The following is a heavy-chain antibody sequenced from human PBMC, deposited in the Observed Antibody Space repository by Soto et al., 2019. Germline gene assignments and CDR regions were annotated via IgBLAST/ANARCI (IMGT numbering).Heavy chain of an antibody. Sequence: PSETLSLTCTVSGGSISSSSYYWGWIRQPPGKGLEWIGSIYYSGSTYYNPSLKSRVTISVDTSKNQFSLKLSSVTAADTAVYYCARGYYDILTGYYYALDYWGQGTLVTVSS. CDR2: IYYSGST. V-gene: IGHV4-39*07. D-gene: IGHD3-9*01. CDR3: ARGYYDILTGYYYALDY. J-gene: IGHJ4*02. CDR1: GGSISSSSYY.